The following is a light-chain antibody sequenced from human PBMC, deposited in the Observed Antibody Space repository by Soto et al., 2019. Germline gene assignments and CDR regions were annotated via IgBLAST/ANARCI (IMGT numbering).Light chain of an antibody. J-gene: IGKJ4*01. CDR1: QGISSA. CDR3: QQFNSYPLT. Sequence: AIQLTQSPSSLSASVGDRVTITCRASQGISSALAWYQQKPGKAPKLLIYDASSLESGVPSRFXXXXXXXXXXXXXXXXXPEDFATYYCQQFNSYPLTFGGGTKVEXX. V-gene: IGKV1-13*02. CDR2: DAS.